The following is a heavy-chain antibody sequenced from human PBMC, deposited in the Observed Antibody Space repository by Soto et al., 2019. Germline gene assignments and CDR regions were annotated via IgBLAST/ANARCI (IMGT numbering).Heavy chain of an antibody. V-gene: IGHV1-69*01. CDR2: IIPVLGAP. D-gene: IGHD3-22*01. Sequence: QVQLVQSGTEVKKPGSSVKVSCKTSGVTFSSFPIAWVRQAPGQGLEWVGGIIPVLGAPSYAQTFQGRVTINADESKRAAYLELSSLRSDDTAVYFCARDRHYENHTFYYLKYYFDYWGQGTLVTVSS. J-gene: IGHJ4*02. CDR1: GVTFSSFP. CDR3: ARDRHYENHTFYYLKYYFDY.